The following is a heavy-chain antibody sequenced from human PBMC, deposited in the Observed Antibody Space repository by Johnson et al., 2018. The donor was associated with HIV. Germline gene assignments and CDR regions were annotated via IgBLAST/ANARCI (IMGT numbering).Heavy chain of an antibody. CDR2: ISYDGSNK. CDR1: GFTFSSYA. V-gene: IGHV3-30-3*01. J-gene: IGHJ3*02. Sequence: QMQLVESGGGLVKPGRSLRLSCAASGFTFSSYAMHWVRQAPGKGLEWVTVISYDGSNKYYADSVKGRFTISRDNSKNTLYLQMNSLRAEDTAVYYCARGGYSGSYWGPGAFDIWGQGTMVTVSS. CDR3: ARGGYSGSYWGPGAFDI. D-gene: IGHD1-26*01.